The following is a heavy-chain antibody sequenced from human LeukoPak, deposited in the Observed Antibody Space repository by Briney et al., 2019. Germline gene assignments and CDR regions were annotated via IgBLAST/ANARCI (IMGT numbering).Heavy chain of an antibody. CDR3: ARVLVQRRPNYWYFDL. D-gene: IGHD3-10*01. CDR2: IYYSGDT. V-gene: IGHV4-39*07. Sequence: KPSETLSLTCTVSGGSIRSSSYYWGWIREPPEKSLEWIGGIYYSGDTYNNPSLKSRVTMSVDTSKNQFSLKLSSVTAADTAVYYCARVLVQRRPNYWYFDLWGRGTLVTVSS. J-gene: IGHJ2*01. CDR1: GGSIRSSSYY.